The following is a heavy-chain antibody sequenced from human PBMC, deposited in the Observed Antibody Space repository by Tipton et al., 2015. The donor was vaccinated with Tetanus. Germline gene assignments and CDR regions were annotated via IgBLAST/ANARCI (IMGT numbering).Heavy chain of an antibody. CDR3: VRGRGLGAYSYGFEY. Sequence: TLSLTCTVSGDSMTKYYWSWVRQPPGKGLEWISYIFASGSTNYNPALKSRVTISMDTSKNQISLKLSSVTAADTAVYFCVRGRGLGAYSYGFEYWGPGALVTVSS. CDR1: GDSMTKYY. D-gene: IGHD5-18*01. J-gene: IGHJ4*02. CDR2: IFASGST. V-gene: IGHV4-4*08.